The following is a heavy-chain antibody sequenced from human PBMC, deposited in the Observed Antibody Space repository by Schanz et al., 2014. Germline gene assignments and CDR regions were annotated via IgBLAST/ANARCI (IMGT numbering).Heavy chain of an antibody. CDR3: ARGVLGSGYRQQYYFDH. D-gene: IGHD3-3*01. Sequence: QVQLRQSGPGLVKPSQTLSVICAISGDSVSSNSAAWNWIRQSPSRGLEWLGRTYFRSKWYYEYAVSVKSRLTSKSDTSKNQFSLKVTSVTPADTAVYYCARGVLGSGYRQQYYFDHWGQGTLVTVSS. V-gene: IGHV6-1*01. CDR1: GDSVSSNSAA. J-gene: IGHJ4*02. CDR2: TYFRSKWYY.